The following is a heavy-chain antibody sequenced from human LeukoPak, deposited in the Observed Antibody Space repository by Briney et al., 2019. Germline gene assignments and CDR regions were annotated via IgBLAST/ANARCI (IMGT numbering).Heavy chain of an antibody. D-gene: IGHD4-17*01. CDR2: INAGNGNT. CDR3: AREDVTVTPIPHYYYYGMDV. CDR1: GYTFTSYA. J-gene: IGHJ6*02. Sequence: GASVKVSCKASGYTFTSYAMHWVRQAPGQRLEWMGWINAGNGNTKYSQKFQGRVTITRDTSASTAYMELSSLRSEDTAVYYCAREDVTVTPIPHYYYYGMDVWGQGTTVTVSS. V-gene: IGHV1-3*01.